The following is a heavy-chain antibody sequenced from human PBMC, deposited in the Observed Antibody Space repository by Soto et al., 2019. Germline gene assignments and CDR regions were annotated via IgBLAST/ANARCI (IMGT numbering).Heavy chain of an antibody. Sequence: GGSLRLSCAASRFTFSSYWMSWVRQAPGKGLEWVANIKQDGSEKYYVDSVKGRFTISRDNAKNSLYLQMNSLRAEDTAVYYCARVLRNYDFWSDRDAFDIWGQGTMVTVSS. V-gene: IGHV3-7*01. CDR2: IKQDGSEK. CDR3: ARVLRNYDFWSDRDAFDI. J-gene: IGHJ3*02. CDR1: RFTFSSYW. D-gene: IGHD3-3*01.